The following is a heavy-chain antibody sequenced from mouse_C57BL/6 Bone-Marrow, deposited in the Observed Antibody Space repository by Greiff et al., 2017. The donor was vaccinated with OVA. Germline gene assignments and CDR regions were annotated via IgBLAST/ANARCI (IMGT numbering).Heavy chain of an antibody. V-gene: IGHV5-9*01. Sequence: DVKLVESGGGLVKPGGSLKLSCAASGFTFSSYTMSWVRQTPEKRLEWVATISGGGGNTYYPDSVKGRFTISRDNAKNTLYLQMSSLRSEDTALYYCARHAVVAPRFAYWGQGTLVTVSA. CDR2: ISGGGGNT. CDR3: ARHAVVAPRFAY. CDR1: GFTFSSYT. J-gene: IGHJ3*01. D-gene: IGHD1-1*01.